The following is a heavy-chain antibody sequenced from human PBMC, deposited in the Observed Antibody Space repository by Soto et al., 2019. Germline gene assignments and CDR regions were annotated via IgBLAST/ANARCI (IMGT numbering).Heavy chain of an antibody. CDR1: GGSISSSSYY. V-gene: IGHV4-39*01. CDR2: IYYSGST. J-gene: IGHJ4*02. CDR3: ARSKNFIVVVVAANYYFDY. Sequence: SETLSLTCTVSGGSISSSSYYWGWIRQPPGKGMEWIGSIYYSGSTYYNPSLKSRVTISVDTSKNQFSLKLSSVTAADTAVYYCARSKNFIVVVVAANYYFDYWGQGTLVTVSS. D-gene: IGHD2-15*01.